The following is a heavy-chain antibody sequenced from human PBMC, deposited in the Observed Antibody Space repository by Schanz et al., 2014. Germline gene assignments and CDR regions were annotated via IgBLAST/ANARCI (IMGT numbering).Heavy chain of an antibody. CDR2: ISGSGGST. D-gene: IGHD3-22*01. V-gene: IGHV3-23*01. J-gene: IGHJ4*02. CDR3: AKDPSHGDYDYYFDY. Sequence: EVQLLDSGGGLVQPGGSLRLSCAASGFTFSTYAMSWVRQAPGKGLEWVSAISGSGGSTYYADSVKGRFTISRDNSKNTLYLQMNSLRAEGTAVYYCAKDPSHGDYDYYFDYWGQGTLVTVSS. CDR1: GFTFSTYA.